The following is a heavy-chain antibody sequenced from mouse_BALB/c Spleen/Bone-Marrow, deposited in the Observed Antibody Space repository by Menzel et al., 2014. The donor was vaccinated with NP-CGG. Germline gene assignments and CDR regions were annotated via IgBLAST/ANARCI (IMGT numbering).Heavy chain of an antibody. CDR2: INSDGGIT. CDR3: ARHGFYYAMDY. CDR1: EYEFPSHD. J-gene: IGHJ4*01. Sequence: EVMLVESGGGLVQPGESLKLSCESNEYEFPSHDMSWVRKIPEKRLELVAAINSDGGITNYPDTMERRFTISRDNTKKTLYLQMSSLRSEDTALYYCARHGFYYAMDYWGQGTSVTVSS. V-gene: IGHV5-2*01.